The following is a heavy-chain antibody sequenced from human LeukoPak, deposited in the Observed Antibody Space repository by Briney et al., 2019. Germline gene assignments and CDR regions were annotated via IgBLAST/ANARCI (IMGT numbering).Heavy chain of an antibody. D-gene: IGHD3-10*01. CDR2: IYYSGST. J-gene: IGHJ4*02. CDR3: ARSTMVRGVTSPPDY. V-gene: IGHV4-39*01. CDR1: GGSISSSSYY. Sequence: SETLSLTCTVSGGSISSSSYYWGWIRQPPGKGLEWIGSIYYSGSTYYNPSLKSRVTISVDTSKNQFSLQLNSVTPEDTAVYYCARSTMVRGVTSPPDYWGQGTLVTVSS.